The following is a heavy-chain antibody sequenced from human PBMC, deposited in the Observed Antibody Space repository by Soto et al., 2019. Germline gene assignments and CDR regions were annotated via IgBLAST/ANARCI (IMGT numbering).Heavy chain of an antibody. CDR1: GGSISSRSYY. D-gene: IGHD5-12*01. CDR2: MYYGGST. V-gene: IGHV4-39*01. Sequence: QLQLQESGPGLVKPSETLSLTCTVSGGSISSRSYYWGWIRQPPGKGLEWIGSMYYGGSTHYNPSLKSRVTISVDTSKTQFSLKLSSVTAADTAVYYCARHYVETVATISSSFDCWGQGTLVTVSS. J-gene: IGHJ4*02. CDR3: ARHYVETVATISSSFDC.